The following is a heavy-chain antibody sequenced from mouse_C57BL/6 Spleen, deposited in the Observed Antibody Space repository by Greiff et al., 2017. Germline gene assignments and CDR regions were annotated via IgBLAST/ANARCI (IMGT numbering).Heavy chain of an antibody. J-gene: IGHJ2*01. CDR1: GYTFTSYW. Sequence: QVQLQQPGAELVKPGASVTLSCKASGYTFTSYWMQWVKQTPGHGLEWIGEIDPSDSSTNYNQKFKGKATLTVAPSSSTTYMQRSSLTAEDAAVYNSARGANYGSSQGEFDYWGKGTTRTVSS. D-gene: IGHD1-1*01. V-gene: IGHV1-50*01. CDR2: IDPSDSST. CDR3: ARGANYGSSQGEFDY.